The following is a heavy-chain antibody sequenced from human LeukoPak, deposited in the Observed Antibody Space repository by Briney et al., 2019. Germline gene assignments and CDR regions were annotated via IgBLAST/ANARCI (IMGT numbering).Heavy chain of an antibody. CDR2: ISSSSSTI. J-gene: IGHJ4*02. CDR3: ARVVWGWDTAMPTPFDY. D-gene: IGHD5-18*01. Sequence: PGGSLRLSCAASGFTFSSYSMNWVRQAPGKGLEWVSYISSSSSTIYYADSVKGRFTISRDNAKNSLYLQMNSLRAEDTAVYYCARVVWGWDTAMPTPFDYWGQGTLVTVSS. V-gene: IGHV3-48*01. CDR1: GFTFSSYS.